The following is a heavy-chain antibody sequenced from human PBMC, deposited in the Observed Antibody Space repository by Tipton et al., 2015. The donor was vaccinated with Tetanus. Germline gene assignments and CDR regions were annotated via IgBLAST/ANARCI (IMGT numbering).Heavy chain of an antibody. J-gene: IGHJ4*02. Sequence: TLSLTCTVSGGSISSSSYYWGWIRQPPGKGLEWIGSIYYSGSTYYNPSLKSRVTISVDTSKNQFSLKLSSVTAADTAVYYCARHGYCGGGSCPPLLEFDYWGQGTLVTVSS. CDR1: GGSISSSSYY. CDR3: ARHGYCGGGSCPPLLEFDY. D-gene: IGHD2-15*01. V-gene: IGHV4-39*01. CDR2: IYYSGST.